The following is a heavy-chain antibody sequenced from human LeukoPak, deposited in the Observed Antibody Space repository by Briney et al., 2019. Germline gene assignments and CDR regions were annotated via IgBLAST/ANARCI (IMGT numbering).Heavy chain of an antibody. V-gene: IGHV3-30-3*01. CDR1: GFTFSSYA. D-gene: IGHD3-10*01. CDR3: ARGNYYGSGSYLAEYYFDY. CDR2: ISYDGSNK. J-gene: IGHJ4*02. Sequence: PGGSLRLSCAASGFTFSSYAMHWVRQAPGKGLEGVAVISYDGSNKYYADSVKGRFTISRDNSKNTLYLQMKSLRAEDTAVYYCARGNYYGSGSYLAEYYFDYWGQGTLVTVSS.